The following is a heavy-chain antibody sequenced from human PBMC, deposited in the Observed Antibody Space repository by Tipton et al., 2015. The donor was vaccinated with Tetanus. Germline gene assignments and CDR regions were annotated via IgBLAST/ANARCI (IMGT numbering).Heavy chain of an antibody. CDR3: TRLPRQWLAHGNY. D-gene: IGHD6-19*01. CDR1: GASIISSSYY. J-gene: IGHJ4*02. V-gene: IGHV4-39*01. CDR2: IYYSGYT. Sequence: TLSLTCTVSGASIISSSYYWGWIRQTPGKGLEWIGSIYYSGYTYYNPSLKSRVSMSVDTSKSQFALNLTSVTAADTAVYYCTRLPRQWLAHGNYWGQGTLVTVPS.